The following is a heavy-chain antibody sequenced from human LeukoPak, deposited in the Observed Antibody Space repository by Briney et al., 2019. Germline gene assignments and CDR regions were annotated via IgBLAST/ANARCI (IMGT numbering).Heavy chain of an antibody. CDR3: ARGQRITMTD. V-gene: IGHV4-34*01. CDR1: GGSFSAYY. D-gene: IGHD3-22*01. CDR2: INHSGST. Sequence: SETLSLTCAVYGGSFSAYYWSWIRQPPGKGLEWIGEINHSGSTNYNPSIKSRVAISVDTSRNQFSLRLSSVTAADTAVYYCARGQRITMTDWGQGTLVTVSS. J-gene: IGHJ4*02.